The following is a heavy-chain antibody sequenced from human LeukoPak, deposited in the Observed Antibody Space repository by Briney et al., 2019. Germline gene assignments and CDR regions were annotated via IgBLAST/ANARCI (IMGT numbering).Heavy chain of an antibody. V-gene: IGHV1-8*01. CDR2: MNPTSGDT. J-gene: IGHJ1*01. D-gene: IGHD3-10*01. CDR1: GYKFFSYD. Sequence: GASVKVSCKTSGYKFFSYDLNWVRQVPGQGLEWMGWMNPTSGDTDYARKFQDRVTMTRDPATATAYMELSGLRSEDTAIYFCARYEPLLHYFQYWGQGTLVTVS. CDR3: ARYEPLLHYFQY.